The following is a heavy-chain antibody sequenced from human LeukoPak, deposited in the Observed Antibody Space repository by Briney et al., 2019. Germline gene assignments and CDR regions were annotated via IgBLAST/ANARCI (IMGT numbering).Heavy chain of an antibody. CDR2: INPNSGGT. D-gene: IGHD3-22*01. CDR1: GYTFTGYY. Sequence: ASVKVSCKASGYTFTGYYMHWVRQAPGQGLEWMGWINPNSGGTNYAQKFQGRVTMTRNTSISTAYMELSSLRSEDTAVYYCATADYYVSSGYYYSWFDPWGQGTLVTVSS. V-gene: IGHV1-2*02. J-gene: IGHJ5*02. CDR3: ATADYYVSSGYYYSWFDP.